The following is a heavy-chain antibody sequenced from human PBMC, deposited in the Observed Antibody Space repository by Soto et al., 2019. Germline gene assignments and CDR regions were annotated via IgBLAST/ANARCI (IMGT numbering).Heavy chain of an antibody. CDR2: ISGYNGNT. D-gene: IGHD3-10*01. CDR3: ARVGGFGELPRP. J-gene: IGHJ5*02. CDR1: GYTFTSYN. V-gene: IGHV1-18*04. Sequence: ASVKVSCKASGYTFTSYNINWVRQAPGQGLEWMGWISGYNGNTNYAQKFQGRVTMTTDTSTSTAYMELRSPRSDDTAVYYCARVGGFGELPRPWGQGTLVTVSS.